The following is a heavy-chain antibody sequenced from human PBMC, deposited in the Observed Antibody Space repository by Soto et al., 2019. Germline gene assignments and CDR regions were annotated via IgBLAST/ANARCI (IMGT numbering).Heavy chain of an antibody. D-gene: IGHD6-13*01. CDR3: ARDEGEAAVFAFDI. CDR2: IWYDGSNK. J-gene: IGHJ3*02. Sequence: QVQLVESGGGVVQPGRSLRLSCAASGFTFSSYGMHWVRQAPGKGLEWVAVIWYDGSNKYYADSVKGRFTISRDNSKNTLYLQMNSLRAEDTDVYYCARDEGEAAVFAFDIWGQGTMVTVSS. CDR1: GFTFSSYG. V-gene: IGHV3-33*01.